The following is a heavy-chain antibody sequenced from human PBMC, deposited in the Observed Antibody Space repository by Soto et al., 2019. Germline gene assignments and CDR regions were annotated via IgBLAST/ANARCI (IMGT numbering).Heavy chain of an antibody. CDR3: AREIAAAGTYYYGMDV. V-gene: IGHV3-11*01. CDR1: GFTFSDYY. Sequence: GGSLRLSCAASGFTFSDYYMSWIRRAPGKGLDWVSYISSSGSNIYYAYSVKGRFTISRDNAKNSLYLQMNSLRAEDTAVYYCAREIAAAGTYYYGMDVWGQGTTVTVSS. CDR2: ISSSGSNI. J-gene: IGHJ6*02. D-gene: IGHD6-13*01.